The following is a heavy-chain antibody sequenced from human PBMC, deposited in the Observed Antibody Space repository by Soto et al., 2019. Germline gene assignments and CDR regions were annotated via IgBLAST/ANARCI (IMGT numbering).Heavy chain of an antibody. CDR2: MNPNSGNT. CDR3: ARERSAAGTGWFDP. Sequence: QVQRVQSGAEVKKPGASVKVSCKASGYTFTSYDINWVRQATGQGLEWMGWMNPNSGNTGYAQKFQGRVTMTRNTSISTAYMELSSLRSEDTAVYFCARERSAAGTGWFDPCGQGTLVTVSS. D-gene: IGHD6-13*01. V-gene: IGHV1-8*01. J-gene: IGHJ5*02. CDR1: GYTFTSYD.